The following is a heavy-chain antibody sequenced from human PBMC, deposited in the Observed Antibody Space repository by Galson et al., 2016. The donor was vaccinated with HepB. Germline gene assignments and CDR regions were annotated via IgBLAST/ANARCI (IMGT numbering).Heavy chain of an antibody. D-gene: IGHD3-10*01. CDR3: VSEVVRGVVSVDDAFDL. V-gene: IGHV3-48*03. J-gene: IGHJ3*01. CDR1: GFTFTTYE. CDR2: ISSYGSTI. Sequence: SLRLSCAASGFTFTTYEMTWVRQAPGKGLEWISYISSYGSTIYYADSVKGRFTISRDNAENSLYLQMNSLRVEDTAVYYCVSEVVRGVVSVDDAFDLWGQGTMVTVSS.